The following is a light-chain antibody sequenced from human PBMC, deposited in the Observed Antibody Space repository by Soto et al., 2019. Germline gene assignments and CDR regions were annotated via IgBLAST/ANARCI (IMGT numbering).Light chain of an antibody. CDR2: LNN. V-gene: IGLV1-40*01. CDR1: SSNIGAGYD. Sequence: QSVLTQPPSMSGAPGQRVTISCTGSSSNIGAGYDVHWYQQLPGKPPKLLIYLNNDRPSGVPDRFSGSKSGTSASLAIPGLRADDEAVYYCQSSDNSLPGLVIFGGGTKLTVL. J-gene: IGLJ2*01. CDR3: QSSDNSLPGLVI.